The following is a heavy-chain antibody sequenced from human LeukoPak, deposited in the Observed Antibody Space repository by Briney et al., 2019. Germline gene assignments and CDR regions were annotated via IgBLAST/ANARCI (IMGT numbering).Heavy chain of an antibody. Sequence: PSETLSLTCTVSGGSISSYYWSWIRQPPGKGLEWIGYIYTSGSTNYNPSLKSRVTISVDTSKNQFSLKLSSVTAADTAVYYCARRSAGGCRAFDIWGQGTMVTVSS. V-gene: IGHV4-4*09. D-gene: IGHD3-10*01. CDR3: ARRSAGGCRAFDI. CDR1: GGSISSYY. CDR2: IYTSGST. J-gene: IGHJ3*02.